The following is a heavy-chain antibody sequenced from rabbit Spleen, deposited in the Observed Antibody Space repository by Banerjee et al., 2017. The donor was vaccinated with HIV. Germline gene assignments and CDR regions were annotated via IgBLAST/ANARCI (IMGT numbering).Heavy chain of an antibody. CDR1: GFSFNSGYD. CDR3: ARDAGTSFSTYGMDL. Sequence: QSLEESGGGLVKPGASLTLTCKASGFSFNSGYDMCWVRQAPGKGLEWIACSYAGTSSSTYSAIWAKGRFTISKTSSTTVTLQMTSLTAADTATYFCARDAGTSFSTYGMDLWGPGTLVTVS. D-gene: IGHD8-1*01. V-gene: IGHV1S40*01. CDR2: SYAGTSSST. J-gene: IGHJ6*01.